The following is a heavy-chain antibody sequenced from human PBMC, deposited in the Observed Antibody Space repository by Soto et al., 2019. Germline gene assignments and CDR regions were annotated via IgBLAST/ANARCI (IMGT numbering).Heavy chain of an antibody. D-gene: IGHD3-10*01. CDR3: ARDSSGGFDY. CDR2: ISSSSSYI. CDR1: GFTFSSYS. Sequence: PGGSLRLSCAVSGFTFSSYSMNWVRQAPGKGLEWVSSISSSSSYIYYADSVKGRFTISRDNAKNSLYLQMNSLRAEDTAVYYCARDSSGGFDYWGQGTLVTVSS. J-gene: IGHJ4*02. V-gene: IGHV3-21*01.